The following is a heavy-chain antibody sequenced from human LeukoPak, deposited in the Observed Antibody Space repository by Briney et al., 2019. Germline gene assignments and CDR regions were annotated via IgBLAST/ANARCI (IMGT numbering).Heavy chain of an antibody. V-gene: IGHV3-48*03. D-gene: IGHD4-11*01. CDR1: GFTFSSYV. J-gene: IGHJ5*02. CDR2: ISSSGSTI. CDR3: ARGRTVTAYNWFDP. Sequence: PGGSLRLSCAASGFTFSSYVMNWVRQAPGKGLEWVSYISSSGSTIYYADSVKGRFTIPRDNAKNSLYLQMNSLRAEDTAVYYCARGRTVTAYNWFDPWGQGTLVTVSS.